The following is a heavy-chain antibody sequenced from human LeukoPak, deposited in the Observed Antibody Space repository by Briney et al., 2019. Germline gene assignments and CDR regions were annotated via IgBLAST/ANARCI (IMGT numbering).Heavy chain of an antibody. CDR2: IKQDGSEK. J-gene: IGHJ3*02. CDR1: GFTFSSYW. Sequence: PGGSLRLSCAAFGFTFSSYWMSWVRQAPGKGLEWVANIKQDGSEKYYVDSVKGRFTISRDNAKNSLYLQMNSLRAEDTAVYYCARAPKTHDAFDIWGQGTMVTVSS. V-gene: IGHV3-7*01. CDR3: ARAPKTHDAFDI.